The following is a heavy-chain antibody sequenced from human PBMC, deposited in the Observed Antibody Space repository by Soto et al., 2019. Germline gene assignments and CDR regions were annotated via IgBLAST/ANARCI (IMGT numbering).Heavy chain of an antibody. J-gene: IGHJ4*02. CDR1: GFSLSTSGVG. CDR2: IYWDDDM. Sequence: QITLKESGPTLMEPTQTLTLTCTFSGFSLSTSGVGVGWIRQPPRKALEWLALIYWDDDMGYSSSLRNRITIAKDTCENQVFLTMTNMDPLDTATYYCARLLGYCSGANCRYYCDSWGEETLVTVSS. D-gene: IGHD2-15*01. CDR3: ARLLGYCSGANCRYYCDS. V-gene: IGHV2-5*02.